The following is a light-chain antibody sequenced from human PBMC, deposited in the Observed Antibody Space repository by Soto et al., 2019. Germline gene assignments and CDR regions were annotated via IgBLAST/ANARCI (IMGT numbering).Light chain of an antibody. CDR3: SSKRTTASLV. CDR2: EVS. V-gene: IGLV2-14*01. Sequence: QSVLTQPASVSGSPGQSITTSCTGTSSDVGGYNYVSWFQQHPGKVPRLIIFEVSNRPSGVSNRFSGSKSGNTASLTISGLQAEDEADYYCSSKRTTASLVFGTG. CDR1: SSDVGGYNY. J-gene: IGLJ1*01.